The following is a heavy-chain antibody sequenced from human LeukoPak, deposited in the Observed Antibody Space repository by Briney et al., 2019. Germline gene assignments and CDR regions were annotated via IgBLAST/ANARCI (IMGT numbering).Heavy chain of an antibody. Sequence: SVKVSCKASGGTFSSYAISWVRQAPGQGLEWMGRIIPILGMANYAQKFQGRVTITADKSTSTAYMEPSSLRSEDTAVYYCARVYGDPLYYYYYGMDVWGQGTTVTVSS. J-gene: IGHJ6*02. D-gene: IGHD4-17*01. CDR2: IIPILGMA. V-gene: IGHV1-69*04. CDR1: GGTFSSYA. CDR3: ARVYGDPLYYYYYGMDV.